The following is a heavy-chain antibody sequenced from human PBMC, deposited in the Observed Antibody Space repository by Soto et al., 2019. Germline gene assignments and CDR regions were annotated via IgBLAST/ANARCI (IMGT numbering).Heavy chain of an antibody. CDR3: ATRITVFGLLIPPFDP. D-gene: IGHD3-3*01. V-gene: IGHV4-34*02. CDR1: GGSVNGYY. CDR2: INHTGGT. J-gene: IGHJ5*02. Sequence: QVHLQQWGAGLLKPSETLSLTCAVYGGSVNGYYWNWIRQPPGKGLEWIGEINHTGGTRYNPSLKSRVTMSVDTSKNQFSLRLSSVTAADTAIYYCATRITVFGLLIPPFDPWGQGTQVTVSS.